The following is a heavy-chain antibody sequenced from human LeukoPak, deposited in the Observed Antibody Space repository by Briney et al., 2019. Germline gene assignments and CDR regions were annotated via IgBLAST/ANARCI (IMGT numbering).Heavy chain of an antibody. CDR2: ISDTGSST. CDR3: AKERDWDPGYYFDY. V-gene: IGHV3-23*01. Sequence: GGSLRLSCAASGFTFSGYYMSWVRQAPGKGLEWVSAISDTGSSTYYADSVKGRFTISRDNSNNTLYLQMNSLRAEDTAVYFCAKERDWDPGYYFDYWGQGTLVTVSS. CDR1: GFTFSGYY. D-gene: IGHD3/OR15-3a*01. J-gene: IGHJ4*02.